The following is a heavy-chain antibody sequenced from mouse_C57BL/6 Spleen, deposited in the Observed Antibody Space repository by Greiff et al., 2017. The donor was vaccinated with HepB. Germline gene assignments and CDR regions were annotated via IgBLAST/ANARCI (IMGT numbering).Heavy chain of an antibody. V-gene: IGHV5-4*03. Sequence: EVKLVESGGGLVKPGGSLKLSCAASGFTFSSYAMSWVRQTPEKRLEWVATISDGGSYTYYPDNVKGRFTISRDNAKNNLYLQMSHLKSEDTAMYYCARASGSGGDYWGQGTSVTVSS. CDR3: ARASGSGGDY. J-gene: IGHJ4*01. CDR1: GFTFSSYA. D-gene: IGHD1-1*01. CDR2: ISDGGSYT.